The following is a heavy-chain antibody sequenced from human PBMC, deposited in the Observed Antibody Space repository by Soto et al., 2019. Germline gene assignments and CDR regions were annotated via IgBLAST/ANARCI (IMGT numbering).Heavy chain of an antibody. CDR3: ARESEAFDY. V-gene: IGHV3-30*04. Sequence: GGSLRLSCAASGFTFSSYAMHWVRQAPGKGLEWVAVISYDGGNKYYADSVKGRFTISRDQSKNTLYLQMNSLRAEDTAVYYCARESEAFDYWGQGSLVTVPS. J-gene: IGHJ4*02. CDR2: ISYDGGNK. CDR1: GFTFSSYA.